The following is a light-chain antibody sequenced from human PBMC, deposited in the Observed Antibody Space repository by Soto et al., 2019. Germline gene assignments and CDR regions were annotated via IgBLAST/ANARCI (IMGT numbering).Light chain of an antibody. J-gene: IGKJ2*01. CDR3: QQFGGTPPYT. CDR2: GAS. CDR1: QSVSRSY. V-gene: IGKV3-20*01. Sequence: EIVLTQSPGTLYLSQGERATLSCRASQSVSRSYLAWYQQKSGQTPSLLIYGASSRATGIPDRFSGSGSGTDFTLTISRLEPEDFAVYYCQQFGGTPPYTFGQGTKLEIK.